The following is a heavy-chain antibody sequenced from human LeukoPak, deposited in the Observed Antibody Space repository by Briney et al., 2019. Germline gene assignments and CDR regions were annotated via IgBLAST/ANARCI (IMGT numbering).Heavy chain of an antibody. CDR3: ARGRRSLRVVVPAAISGWFDP. J-gene: IGHJ5*02. Sequence: PSETLSLTCTVSGGSISSSSYYWGWIRQPPGKGLEWIGSIYYSGSTYYNPSLKSRVTISVDTSKNQFSLKLSSVTAADTAVYYCARGRRSLRVVVPAAISGWFDPWGQGTLVTVSS. D-gene: IGHD2-2*01. CDR2: IYYSGST. CDR1: GGSISSSSYY. V-gene: IGHV4-39*01.